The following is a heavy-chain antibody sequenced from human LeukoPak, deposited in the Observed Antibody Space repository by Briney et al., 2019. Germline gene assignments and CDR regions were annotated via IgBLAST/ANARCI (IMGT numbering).Heavy chain of an antibody. CDR2: IYSGGST. D-gene: IGHD1-26*01. J-gene: IGHJ4*02. CDR3: ARDALSGSYDY. Sequence: GGSLRLSCAASGFTVSSIYMSWVRQAPGKGLEGVSVIYSGGSTYYADSVKGRFTISRDNSKNTLYLQMNSLRAEDTAVYYCARDALSGSYDYWGQGTLVTVSS. V-gene: IGHV3-66*02. CDR1: GFTVSSIY.